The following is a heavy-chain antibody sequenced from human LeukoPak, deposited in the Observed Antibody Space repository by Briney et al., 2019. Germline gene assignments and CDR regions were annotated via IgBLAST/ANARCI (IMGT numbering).Heavy chain of an antibody. V-gene: IGHV3-7*01. Sequence: GGSLRLSCVASGFSFSRYWMSWVRQAPGQGLEWVANIKEDGSEKYYVDSVKGRFTISRDNAKNSVYLQMNSLGAEDTAVYYCTRVGQSYSTSGQALDHWGQGTLVTVSS. CDR1: GFSFSRYW. J-gene: IGHJ4*02. D-gene: IGHD2-8*01. CDR2: IKEDGSEK. CDR3: TRVGQSYSTSGQALDH.